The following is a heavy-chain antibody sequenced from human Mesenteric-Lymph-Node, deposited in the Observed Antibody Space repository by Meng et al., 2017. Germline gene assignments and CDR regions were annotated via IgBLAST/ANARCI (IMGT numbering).Heavy chain of an antibody. CDR2: ISSDGNKR. Sequence: GESLKISCAASGFTFSSYAMHWVRQAPGKGLEWVAVISSDGNKREYADSVKGRFTISRDDSENTVSLQMNSLRPEDTAVYYCARDGYSYGYFFDYWGQGTLVTVSS. CDR1: GFTFSSYA. CDR3: ARDGYSYGYFFDY. J-gene: IGHJ4*02. V-gene: IGHV3-30*01. D-gene: IGHD5-18*01.